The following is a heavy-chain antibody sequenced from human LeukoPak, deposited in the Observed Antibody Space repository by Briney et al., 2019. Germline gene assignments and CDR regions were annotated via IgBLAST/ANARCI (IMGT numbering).Heavy chain of an antibody. Sequence: ASVKVSCKASGYTFTSYYMHWVRQAPGQGLEWMGIINPSGGSTSYAQKFQGRVTMTRDTSTSTVYMELSSLRSEDTAVYYCARDRTTMVRGVIFSYYYMDVWGKGTTVTISS. V-gene: IGHV1-46*01. J-gene: IGHJ6*03. D-gene: IGHD3-10*01. CDR3: ARDRTTMVRGVIFSYYYMDV. CDR2: INPSGGST. CDR1: GYTFTSYY.